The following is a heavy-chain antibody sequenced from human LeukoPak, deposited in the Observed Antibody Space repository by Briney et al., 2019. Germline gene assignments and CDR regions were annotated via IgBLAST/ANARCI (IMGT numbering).Heavy chain of an antibody. J-gene: IGHJ5*02. D-gene: IGHD2-2*01. V-gene: IGHV1-69*13. CDR2: IIPIFGTA. Sequence: SVKVSCKASGGTFSSYAISWVRQAPGQGLEWRGGIIPIFGTANYAQKFQGRVTITADESTSTAYMELSSLRSEDTAVYYCARDRANCSSTSCYVRWVGWFDPWGQGTLVTVSS. CDR3: ARDRANCSSTSCYVRWVGWFDP. CDR1: GGTFSSYA.